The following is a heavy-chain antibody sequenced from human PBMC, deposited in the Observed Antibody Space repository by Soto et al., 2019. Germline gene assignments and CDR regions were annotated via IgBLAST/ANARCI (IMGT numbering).Heavy chain of an antibody. CDR2: INPNSGGT. D-gene: IGHD3-22*01. CDR1: GYTFTGYY. CDR3: ARGDFDSSANYYAGWFDP. J-gene: IGHJ5*02. Sequence: ASVKVSCKASGYTFTGYYMHWVRQAPGQGLEWMGWINPNSGGTNYAQKFQGRVTMTRDTSISTAYMELSRLRSDDTAVYYCARGDFDSSANYYAGWFDPWGQGTLVTVSS. V-gene: IGHV1-2*02.